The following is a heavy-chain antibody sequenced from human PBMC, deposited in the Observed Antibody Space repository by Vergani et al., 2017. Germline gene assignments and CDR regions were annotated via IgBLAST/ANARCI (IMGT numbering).Heavy chain of an antibody. CDR2: IIPIFGTA. CDR1: GGTFSSYA. V-gene: IGHV1-69*12. Sequence: QVQLVQSGAEVKKPGSSVKVSCKASGGTFSSYAISWVRQAPGQGLEWMGGIIPIFGTANYAQKFQGRVTITADESTSTAYMELSSLRSEDTAVYYCAGDSRALSIVVVPAAHPMDVWGQGTTVTVSS. J-gene: IGHJ6*02. D-gene: IGHD2-2*01. CDR3: AGDSRALSIVVVPAAHPMDV.